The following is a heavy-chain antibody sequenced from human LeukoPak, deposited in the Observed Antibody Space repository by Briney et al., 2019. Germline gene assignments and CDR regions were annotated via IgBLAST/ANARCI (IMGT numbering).Heavy chain of an antibody. D-gene: IGHD6-19*01. CDR1: GGTFSSYA. CDR2: IIPIFGTA. V-gene: IGHV1-69*06. J-gene: IGHJ4*02. Sequence: SVKVSCKASGGTFSSYAISWVRQAPGQGLEWMGGIIPIFGTANYAQKFQGRVTITADKSPSTAYMELSSLRSEDTAVYYCARDVWLSSSGRIFDYWGQGTLVTVSS. CDR3: ARDVWLSSSGRIFDY.